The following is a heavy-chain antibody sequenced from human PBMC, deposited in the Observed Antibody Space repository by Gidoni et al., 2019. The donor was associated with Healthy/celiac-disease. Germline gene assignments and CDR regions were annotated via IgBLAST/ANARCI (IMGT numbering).Heavy chain of an antibody. CDR1: GGSISSGGYY. J-gene: IGHJ6*02. D-gene: IGHD3-10*01. Sequence: QVQLQESGPGLVKPSQTLSLTCTVSGGSISSGGYYWSWIRQHPGKGLEWIGSIYYSGSTYYNPSLKRRVTIAVDMSKNQFSLKLSSVTAADTAVYYGARDAGYYGSGTGGMDVWGQGTTVTVSS. CDR2: IYYSGST. V-gene: IGHV4-31*03. CDR3: ARDAGYYGSGTGGMDV.